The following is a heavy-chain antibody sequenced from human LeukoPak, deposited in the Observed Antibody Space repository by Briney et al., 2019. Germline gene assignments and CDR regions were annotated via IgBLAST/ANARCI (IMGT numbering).Heavy chain of an antibody. CDR1: GFTFSSYA. V-gene: IGHV3-30*04. CDR2: ISSDGSNK. CDR3: ARETAYNYGQNPLFDL. Sequence: GGSLRLSCAASGFTFSSYAMHWVRQAPGKGLEWVAVISSDGSNKYYADSVKGRFTISRDNSKNTLYLQMNSLRAEDTAVYYCARETAYNYGQNPLFDLWGQGTLVTVSS. J-gene: IGHJ4*02. D-gene: IGHD5-18*01.